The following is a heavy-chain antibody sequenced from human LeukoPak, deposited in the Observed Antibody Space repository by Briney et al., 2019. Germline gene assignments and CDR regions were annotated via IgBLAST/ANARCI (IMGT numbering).Heavy chain of an antibody. J-gene: IGHJ4*02. CDR1: GYTFTSYY. V-gene: IGHV1-46*01. D-gene: IGHD6-13*01. Sequence: GASVKVSCKASGYTFTSYYMHWVRQAPGQGLEWMGIINSSGGSTSYAQKFQGRVTMTRDTSTSTVYMELSSLRSEDTAVYYCATYIAAASSVAYWGQGTLVTVSS. CDR2: INSSGGST. CDR3: ATYIAAASSVAY.